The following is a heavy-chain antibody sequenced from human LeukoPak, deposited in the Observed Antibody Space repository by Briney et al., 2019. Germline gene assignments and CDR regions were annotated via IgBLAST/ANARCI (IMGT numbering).Heavy chain of an antibody. CDR3: ARKGGYYDSSGYYYY. V-gene: IGHV4-34*01. D-gene: IGHD3-22*01. CDR2: INHSGST. J-gene: IGHJ4*02. CDR1: GGSFSGYY. Sequence: SETLSLTCAVYGGSFSGYYWSWIRQPPGKGLEWIGEINHSGSTNYNPSLKSRVTISVDTSKNQFSLKLSSVTAADTAVYYCARKGGYYDSSGYYYYWGQGTLVNVSS.